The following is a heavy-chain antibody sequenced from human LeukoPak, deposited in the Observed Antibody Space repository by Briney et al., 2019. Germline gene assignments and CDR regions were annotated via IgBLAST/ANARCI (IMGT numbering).Heavy chain of an antibody. CDR2: IRSKANSYAT. J-gene: IGHJ4*02. D-gene: IGHD3-10*01. CDR3: TSRGFGELEKNYNY. CDR1: GFTFSGSA. V-gene: IGHV3-73*01. Sequence: GGSLRLSCAASGFTFSGSAMHRVRQASGKGLEWVGRIRSKANSYATTYAASVKGRFTISRDDSKNTAYLQMNSLKTEDTAVYYCTSRGFGELEKNYNYWGQGTLVTVSS.